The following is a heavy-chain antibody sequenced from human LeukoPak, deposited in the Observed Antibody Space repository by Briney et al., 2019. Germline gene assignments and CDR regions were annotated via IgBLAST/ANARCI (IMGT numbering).Heavy chain of an antibody. CDR2: INPNSGDT. Sequence: ASVKVSCKASGYIFSGYYMHWVRQAPGQGLEWMGWINPNSGDTNYAQKFQGRVTMTRDTSISTAYMELSSLRSEDTAVYYCARAGDRYDFWSGYLGIRGAYYYMDVWGKGTTVTVSS. J-gene: IGHJ6*03. CDR1: GYIFSGYY. CDR3: ARAGDRYDFWSGYLGIRGAYYYMDV. D-gene: IGHD3-3*01. V-gene: IGHV1-2*02.